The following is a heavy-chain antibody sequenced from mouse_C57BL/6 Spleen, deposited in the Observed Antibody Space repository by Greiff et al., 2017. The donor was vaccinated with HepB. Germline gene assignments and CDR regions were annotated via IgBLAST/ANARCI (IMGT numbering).Heavy chain of an antibody. Sequence: QVQLQQSGPELVKPGASVKISCKASGYAFSSSWMNWVKQRPGKGLEWIGRIYPGDGDTNYNGKFKGKATLTADKSSSTAYMQLSSLTSEDSAVYFCARSGDYDRHPYWGQGTTLTVSS. D-gene: IGHD2-4*01. CDR2: IYPGDGDT. CDR1: GYAFSSSW. CDR3: ARSGDYDRHPY. J-gene: IGHJ2*01. V-gene: IGHV1-82*01.